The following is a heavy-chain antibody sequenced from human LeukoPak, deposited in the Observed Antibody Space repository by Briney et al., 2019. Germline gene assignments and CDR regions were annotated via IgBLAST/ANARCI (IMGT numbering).Heavy chain of an antibody. J-gene: IGHJ4*02. CDR1: GGTFSSYA. CDR3: ASAVEMATTADY. V-gene: IGHV1-69*01. CDR2: IIPIFGTA. D-gene: IGHD5-24*01. Sequence: SVKVSCKASGGTFSSYAISWVRQAPGQGLEWMGGIIPIFGTANYAQKFQGRVTITADESTSTAYMELSSLRSEDTAVYYCASAVEMATTADYWGQGTLVTVP.